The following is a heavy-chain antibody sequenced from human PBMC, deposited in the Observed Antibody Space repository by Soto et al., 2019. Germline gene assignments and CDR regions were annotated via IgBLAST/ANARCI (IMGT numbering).Heavy chain of an antibody. V-gene: IGHV4-34*01. CDR2: IDHTGST. J-gene: IGHJ6*02. CDR3: ARGRPRYGVDV. CDR1: GGSFSDYY. Sequence: QVQLQQWGAGLLKPSETLSLTCAVYGGSFSDYYWSWIRQPPGKGMEWIGEIDHTGSTNYNQSRKSRVTISLDTSNNQFSLKLSSVTAADTAVYYCARGRPRYGVDVWGQGTTLTVSS.